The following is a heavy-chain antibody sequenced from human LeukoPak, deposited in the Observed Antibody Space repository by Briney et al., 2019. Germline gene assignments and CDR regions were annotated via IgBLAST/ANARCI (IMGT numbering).Heavy chain of an antibody. J-gene: IGHJ4*02. D-gene: IGHD1-20*01. Sequence: GGSLRLSCAASGFTFSNYIMHWVRQAPGKGLVWVSRIKSDGITITYADSVKGRFTISRDNAKNTLYLQMNSLRAEDTAVYYCLRDLNWSLDQWGQGTLVTVTS. CDR1: GFTFSNYI. CDR3: LRDLNWSLDQ. CDR2: IKSDGITI. V-gene: IGHV3-74*01.